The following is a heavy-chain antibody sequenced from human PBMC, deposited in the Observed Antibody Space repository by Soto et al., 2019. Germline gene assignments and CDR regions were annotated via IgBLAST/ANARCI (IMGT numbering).Heavy chain of an antibody. D-gene: IGHD6-6*01. V-gene: IGHV3-23*01. CDR2: IIGSGLSI. CDR1: GFTFSSFT. CDR3: ARSPSGITARFFDY. J-gene: IGHJ4*02. Sequence: EVLLLESGGGLVQPGGSLRLSCAASGFTFSSFTMTWVRQAPGKGLEWVSTIIGSGLSIYYADSVKGRFTISRDNSKNTLYLQMNTLRAGDTAVYYCARSPSGITARFFDYWGQGTLVTVS.